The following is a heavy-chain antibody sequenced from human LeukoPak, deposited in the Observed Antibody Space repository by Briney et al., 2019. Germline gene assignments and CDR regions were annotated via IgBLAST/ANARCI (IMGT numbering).Heavy chain of an antibody. CDR2: INTNTGDP. V-gene: IGHV7-4-1*01. J-gene: IGHJ4*02. CDR3: VRARRGTVAGLDY. D-gene: IGHD6-19*01. CDR1: GYIFTSYT. Sequence: ASVKVSCKASGYIFTSYTINWVRQAPGQGLEWMGWINTNTGDPTYAQGFRGRFFFSLDSSLTTTYLQISTLEPGDTAVYYCVRARRGTVAGLDYWGQGTLVTVSS.